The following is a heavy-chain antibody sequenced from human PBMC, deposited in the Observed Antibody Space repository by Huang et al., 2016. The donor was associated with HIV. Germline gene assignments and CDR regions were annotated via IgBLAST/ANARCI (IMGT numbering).Heavy chain of an antibody. V-gene: IGHV4-30-4*08. CDR3: ARAPATHSVFFY. CDR2: SYDSGSS. D-gene: IGHD3-3*01. CDR1: GDSIRSGGYY. Sequence: QVQLQESGPGLVKPSQTLSLTCPVSGDSIRSGGYYWTWIRQSPAMGLGWSGYSYDSGSSAYNPSRKSRVSSSIDAFKNRVSLKLKSVTVADTAVYYCARAPATHSVFFYWGQGTLVTVSA. J-gene: IGHJ4*02.